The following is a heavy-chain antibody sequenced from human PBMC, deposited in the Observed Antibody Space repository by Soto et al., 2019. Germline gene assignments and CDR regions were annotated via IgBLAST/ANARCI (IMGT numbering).Heavy chain of an antibody. J-gene: IGHJ3*02. CDR3: ARTEIRFLEWSVDAFDI. D-gene: IGHD3-3*01. CDR2: ISAYNGNT. CDR1: GYTFTSYG. V-gene: IGHV1-18*01. Sequence: ASVKVSCKASGYTFTSYGISWVRQETGQGLEWMGWISAYNGNTNYAQKLQGRVTMTTDTSTSTAYMELRSLRSDDTAVYYCARTEIRFLEWSVDAFDIWGQGTMVTVSS.